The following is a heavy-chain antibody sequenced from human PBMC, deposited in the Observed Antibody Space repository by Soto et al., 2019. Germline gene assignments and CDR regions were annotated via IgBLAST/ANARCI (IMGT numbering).Heavy chain of an antibody. CDR3: VKSRGGNNFAFFD. CDR2: VRGNGDPP. J-gene: IGHJ4*02. Sequence: LGLSCSASGFTFSSYAMHWVRQAPGKGLEYVSGVRGNGDPPFYADSVKGRFTISRDNSKNTLYLQMSSLSADDTVVYYCVKSRGGNNFAFFDWGQGALVTVSS. CDR1: GFTFSSYA. D-gene: IGHD5-12*01. V-gene: IGHV3-64D*06.